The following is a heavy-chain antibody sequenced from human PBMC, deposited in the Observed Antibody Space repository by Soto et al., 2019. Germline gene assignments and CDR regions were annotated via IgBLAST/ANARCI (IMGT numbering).Heavy chain of an antibody. V-gene: IGHV3-23*01. CDR3: AKERYCSSTSCYMGYYYGMDV. Sequence: PGGSLRLSCADSGFSFSSYAMSWVRQAPGKGLEWVSAMSGSGVSTYYEDSVKGRFTISRDNSKNTLYLQMNSLRAEDTAVYYCAKERYCSSTSCYMGYYYGMDVWGQGTTVTVSS. CDR2: MSGSGVST. D-gene: IGHD2-2*02. J-gene: IGHJ6*02. CDR1: GFSFSSYA.